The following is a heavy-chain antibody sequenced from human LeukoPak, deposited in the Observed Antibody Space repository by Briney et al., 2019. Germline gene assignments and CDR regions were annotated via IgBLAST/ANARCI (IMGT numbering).Heavy chain of an antibody. V-gene: IGHV4-34*01. CDR2: INHSGST. CDR3: ARGPGMVATTWYFDY. J-gene: IGHJ4*02. Sequence: SETLSLTCAVYGGSFSGYYWSWIRQPPGKGLEWIGEINHSGSTNYNPSLKSRVTISVDTSKNRFSLKLSSVTAADTAVYYCARGPGMVATTWYFDYWGQGTLVTVSS. D-gene: IGHD1-26*01. CDR1: GGSFSGYY.